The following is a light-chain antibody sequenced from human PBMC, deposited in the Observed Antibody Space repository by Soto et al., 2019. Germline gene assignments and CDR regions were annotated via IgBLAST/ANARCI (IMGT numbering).Light chain of an antibody. CDR3: QQTYSMPVT. CDR2: AAS. CDR1: QSIASF. Sequence: DVQMTQSPSSLSASVGDRVTITCRASQSIASFLNWYQQRPGTAPKLLIYAASNLESGVPSRFSGRGSATDFPLSISSLQPEDFATYFCQQTYSMPVTFGQGTKLEMK. J-gene: IGKJ2*01. V-gene: IGKV1-39*01.